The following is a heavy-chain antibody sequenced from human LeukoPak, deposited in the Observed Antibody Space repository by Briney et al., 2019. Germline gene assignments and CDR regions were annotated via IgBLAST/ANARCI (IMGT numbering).Heavy chain of an antibody. CDR3: AKDGIRYFDWLFPGEDGDAFDI. CDR1: GFTFSSYS. Sequence: GGSLRLSCAASGFTFSSYSMNWVRQAPGKGLEWGSYIIRSSSTIYYADSVKGRFTISRDNAKNSLYLQMNSLRAEDTAFYFRAKDGIRYFDWLFPGEDGDAFDIWGQGTMVTVSS. D-gene: IGHD3-9*01. CDR2: IIRSSSTI. V-gene: IGHV3-48*01. J-gene: IGHJ3*02.